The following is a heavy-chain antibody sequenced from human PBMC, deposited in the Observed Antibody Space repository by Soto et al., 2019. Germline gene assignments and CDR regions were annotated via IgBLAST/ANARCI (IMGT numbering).Heavy chain of an antibody. J-gene: IGHJ6*02. Sequence: QVQLQESGPGLVKPSQTLSLTCTVSGDSISSTNNYWSWIRQHPGKGLEWIGYIYYSGSPYYNPSLRSRPAISVDTSKNQFSLKLSSVTAADTAVYYCARTVCSSASCYGYYYYGLDVWGQGTTVTVSS. CDR2: IYYSGSP. CDR3: ARTVCSSASCYGYYYYGLDV. V-gene: IGHV4-31*03. CDR1: GDSISSTNNY. D-gene: IGHD2-2*01.